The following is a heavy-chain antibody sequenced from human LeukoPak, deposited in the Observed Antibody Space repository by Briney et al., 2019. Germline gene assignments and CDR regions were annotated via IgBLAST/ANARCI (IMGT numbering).Heavy chain of an antibody. V-gene: IGHV3-53*01. D-gene: IGHD1-14*01. CDR2: LYSDGNT. CDR1: GFTVITND. J-gene: IGHJ4*02. CDR3: ARGVEPLAASTLAY. Sequence: GGSLRLSCAASGFTVITNDMTWVRQAPGKGPEWVSVLYSDGNTKYADSVQGRFTISRDNSKNTLYLEMNSLSPDDTAVYYCARGVEPLAASTLAYWGQGTLVTVSS.